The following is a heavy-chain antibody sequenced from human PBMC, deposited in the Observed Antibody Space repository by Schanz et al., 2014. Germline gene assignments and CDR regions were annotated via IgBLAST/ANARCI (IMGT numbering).Heavy chain of an antibody. CDR1: GGSISSSGYY. CDR3: ARLPGLYCSGGACYRGY. Sequence: QLQLQESGPGLVKPSETLSLTCTVSGGSISSSGYYWGWIRQPPGNGLEWIGSICYSGSTYYNPPLKSGVTIPVEPSKNQFPVRVPSVTATDTAVYYCARLPGLYCSGGACYRGYWGQGTLVTVSS. D-gene: IGHD2-15*01. CDR2: ICYSGST. J-gene: IGHJ4*02. V-gene: IGHV4-39*01.